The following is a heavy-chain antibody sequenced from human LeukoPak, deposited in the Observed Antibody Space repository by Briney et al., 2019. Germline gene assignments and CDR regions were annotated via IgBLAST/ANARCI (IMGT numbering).Heavy chain of an antibody. Sequence: GGSLRLSCAASGFTFSGYSMNWVRQAPGKGLEWVSSITSSSNYIYYADSLKGRFTISRDNAKNFLYLQTNSLRDKDTAVYYCARDTSDWLLFTPFDYWGQGTLVTVSS. V-gene: IGHV3-21*01. CDR2: ITSSSNYI. J-gene: IGHJ4*02. D-gene: IGHD3-9*01. CDR1: GFTFSGYS. CDR3: ARDTSDWLLFTPFDY.